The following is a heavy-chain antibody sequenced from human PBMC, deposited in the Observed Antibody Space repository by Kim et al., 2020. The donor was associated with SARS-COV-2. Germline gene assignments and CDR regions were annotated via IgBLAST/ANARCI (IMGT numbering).Heavy chain of an antibody. CDR2: IYSGGST. Sequence: GGSLRLSCAASGFTVSSNYMSWVRQAPGKGLEWVSVIYSGGSTYYADSVKGRFTISRDNSKNTLCLQMNSLRAEDTAVYYCASYYDYVWGSYRYIHWGQGTLVTVSS. CDR1: GFTVSSNY. CDR3: ASYYDYVWGSYRYIH. D-gene: IGHD3-16*02. V-gene: IGHV3-53*01. J-gene: IGHJ4*02.